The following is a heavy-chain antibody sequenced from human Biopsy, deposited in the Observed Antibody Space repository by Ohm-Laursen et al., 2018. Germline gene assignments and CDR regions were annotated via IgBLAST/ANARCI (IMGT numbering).Heavy chain of an antibody. J-gene: IGHJ5*02. V-gene: IGHV4-39*01. CDR2: ISYRGTT. CDR1: GGSIRSNGFY. D-gene: IGHD3-3*01. Sequence: GTLSLTCTVSGGSIRSNGFYWGWIRQPPGKGLEWIGSISYRGTTFYNPSLKSRVAISVDTSKNQLSLSLNSVTAADTAVFYCARLRGGVVINYSWFDPWGQGILVTVSS. CDR3: ARLRGGVVINYSWFDP.